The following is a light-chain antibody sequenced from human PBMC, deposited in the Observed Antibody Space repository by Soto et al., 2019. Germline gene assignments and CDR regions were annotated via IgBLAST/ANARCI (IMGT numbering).Light chain of an antibody. CDR2: GAS. CDR3: QQYNNWPAST. V-gene: IGKV3D-15*01. CDR1: QSVSSN. Sequence: EIVMTQSPATLSVSPGERATLSCRASQSVSSNLAWYQQKPGQAPRLLIYGASTRATGIPARFSGSGSGTEFTLTISSLQSEDFAVYYCQQYNNWPASTLGQGTRLEIK. J-gene: IGKJ5*01.